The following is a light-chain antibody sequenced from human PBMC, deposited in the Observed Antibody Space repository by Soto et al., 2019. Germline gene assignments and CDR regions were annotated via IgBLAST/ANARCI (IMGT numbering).Light chain of an antibody. CDR3: QRYGTSPGLFT. CDR1: QSISNSY. CDR2: GAS. V-gene: IGKV3-20*01. Sequence: EIVLTQSPGILSLSPGERATLSCRASQSISNSYLAWYQQKTGQAPRLLIYGASSRATGIPARFSGSGSGTDFTLTISRLEPEDFAVYYCQRYGTSPGLFTFGPGTKVDIK. J-gene: IGKJ3*01.